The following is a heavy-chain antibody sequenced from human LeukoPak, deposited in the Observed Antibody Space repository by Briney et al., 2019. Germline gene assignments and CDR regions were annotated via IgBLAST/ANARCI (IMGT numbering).Heavy chain of an antibody. CDR3: ARVVSSSWPDAFDI. CDR2: IKQDGSEK. J-gene: IGHJ3*02. D-gene: IGHD6-13*01. CDR1: GFTFSSYW. Sequence: GGSLRLSCAASGFTFSSYWMSWVRQAPGKGLEWVANIKQDGSEKYYVDSVKGRFTISRDNAKNSLYLQMNSLRAEDTAVYYCARVVSSSWPDAFDIWGQGTMVTVSS. V-gene: IGHV3-7*01.